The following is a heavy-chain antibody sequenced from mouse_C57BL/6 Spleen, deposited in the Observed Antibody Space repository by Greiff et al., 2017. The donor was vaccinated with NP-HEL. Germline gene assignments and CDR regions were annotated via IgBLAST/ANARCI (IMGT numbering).Heavy chain of an antibody. D-gene: IGHD1-1*01. J-gene: IGHJ2*01. CDR1: GYTFTSYW. Sequence: VQLKQSGAELVKPGASVKLSCKASGYTFTSYWMHWVKQRPGQGLEWIGMIHPNSGSTNYNEKFKSKATLTVDKSSSTAYMQLSSLTSEDSAVYYCARGDYGISFDYWGQGTTLTVSS. CDR3: ARGDYGISFDY. CDR2: IHPNSGST. V-gene: IGHV1-64*01.